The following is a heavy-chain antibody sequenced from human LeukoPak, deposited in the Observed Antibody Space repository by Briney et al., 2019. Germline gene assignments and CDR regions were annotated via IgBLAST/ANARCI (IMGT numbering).Heavy chain of an antibody. D-gene: IGHD3-10*01. J-gene: IGHJ4*01. V-gene: IGHV1-2*02. CDR2: INPNSGGT. Sequence: ASVKVSCKASGYTFTGYYMHWVRQAPGQGLEWMGWINPNSGGTNYAQKFQGRVTMTRDMSTSTVYMELSSLRSDDTAVYYCARAYFGSGSPGYWGQGTLVTVSS. CDR1: GYTFTGYY. CDR3: ARAYFGSGSPGY.